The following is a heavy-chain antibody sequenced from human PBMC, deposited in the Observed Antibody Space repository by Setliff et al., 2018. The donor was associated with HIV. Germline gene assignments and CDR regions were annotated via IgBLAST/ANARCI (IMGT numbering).Heavy chain of an antibody. V-gene: IGHV3-30*02. Sequence: GESLKISCVPSGFPFSSHGMHWVRQAAGKGLEWIAFIQYDGNTKEYAESVRGRFTISRDNSKNTLFLQMNSLTADDTAVYYCLTDERPGSGWGGSWGQGTLVTVS. J-gene: IGHJ5*02. CDR3: LTDERPGSGWGGS. D-gene: IGHD6-19*01. CDR2: IQYDGNTK. CDR1: GFPFSSHG.